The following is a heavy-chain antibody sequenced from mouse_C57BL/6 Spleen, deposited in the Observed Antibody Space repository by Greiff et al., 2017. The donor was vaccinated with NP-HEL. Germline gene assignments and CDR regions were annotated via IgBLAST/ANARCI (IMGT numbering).Heavy chain of an antibody. CDR2: ISYDGSN. CDR3: ARGDYDYDWFAY. V-gene: IGHV3-6*01. J-gene: IGHJ3*01. Sequence: DVKLQESGPGLVKPSQSLSLTCSVTGYSITSGYYWNWIRQFPGNKLEWMGYISYDGSNNYNPSLKNRIPITRDTSKNQFFLKLNSVTTEDTATYYCARGDYDYDWFAYWGQGTLVTVSA. CDR1: GYSITSGYY. D-gene: IGHD2-4*01.